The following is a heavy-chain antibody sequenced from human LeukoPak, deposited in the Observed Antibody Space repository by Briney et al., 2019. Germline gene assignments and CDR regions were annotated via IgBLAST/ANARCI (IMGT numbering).Heavy chain of an antibody. CDR1: GGSLSSYY. J-gene: IGHJ4*02. CDR3: ARGIPYYDFWSGPGDSYYFDY. Sequence: PSETLSLTCTVSGGSLSSYYWSWIRQPPGKGLEWIGYIYYSGSTNYNPSLKSRVTISVDTSKNQFSLKLSSVTAADTAVYYCARGIPYYDFWSGPGDSYYFDYWGQGTLVTVSS. CDR2: IYYSGST. V-gene: IGHV4-59*01. D-gene: IGHD3-3*01.